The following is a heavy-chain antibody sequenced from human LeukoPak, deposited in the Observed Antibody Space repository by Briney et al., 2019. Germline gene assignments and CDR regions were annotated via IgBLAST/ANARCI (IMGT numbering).Heavy chain of an antibody. CDR1: GFTFSGYG. V-gene: IGHV3-7*01. CDR2: IMRDGSEK. Sequence: GGSLRLSCAASGFTFSGYGMHWVRQPPGKGLEWVANIMRDGSEKYYVDSVKGRFTISRDNAKNSLYLQMNSLRAEDTAVYYCARDPSRGYSYGYADYWGQGSLVIVSS. CDR3: ARDPSRGYSYGYADY. J-gene: IGHJ4*02. D-gene: IGHD5-18*01.